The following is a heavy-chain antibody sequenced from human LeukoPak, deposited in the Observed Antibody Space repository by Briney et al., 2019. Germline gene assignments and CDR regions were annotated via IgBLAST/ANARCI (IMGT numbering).Heavy chain of an antibody. Sequence: SETLSLTCSVSGGSISSSSYYWSWIRQPPGKGLEWIGEINHSGSTNYNPSLKSRVTISVDTSKNQFSLKLSSVTAADTAVYYCARLRDSSGYYWGLDYWGQGTLVTVSS. CDR2: INHSGST. D-gene: IGHD3-22*01. CDR3: ARLRDSSGYYWGLDY. J-gene: IGHJ4*02. V-gene: IGHV4-39*07. CDR1: GGSISSSSYY.